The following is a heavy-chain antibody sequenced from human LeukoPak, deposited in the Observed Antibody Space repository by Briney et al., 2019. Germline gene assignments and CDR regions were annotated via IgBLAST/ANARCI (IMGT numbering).Heavy chain of an antibody. CDR2: ISSSGNTM. D-gene: IGHD2-15*01. CDR1: GFTLTTYS. V-gene: IGHV3-48*02. CDR3: ARGYCNGGNCYGEFWFDS. Sequence: GGSLRLSCAASGFTLTTYSMNWVRQAPGKGLEWVSYISSSGNTMFYADSVKGRFAISRDNAKNSLYLQMNSLRDDDTAVYYCARGYCNGGNCYGEFWFDSWGQGTLVTVSS. J-gene: IGHJ5*01.